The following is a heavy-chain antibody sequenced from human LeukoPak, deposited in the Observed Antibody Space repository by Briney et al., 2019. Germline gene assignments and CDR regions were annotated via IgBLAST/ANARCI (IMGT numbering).Heavy chain of an antibody. J-gene: IGHJ4*02. D-gene: IGHD6-19*01. CDR2: IIPIFGTA. Sequence: SVKVSCKASGGTFSSYAISWVRQAPGQGLEWMGGIIPIFGTANYAQKFQGRVTITADESTSTAYMELSSLRSEDTAVYYCARGVGIAVAGTLDYWGQGTLVTVPS. CDR3: ARGVGIAVAGTLDY. CDR1: GGTFSSYA. V-gene: IGHV1-69*13.